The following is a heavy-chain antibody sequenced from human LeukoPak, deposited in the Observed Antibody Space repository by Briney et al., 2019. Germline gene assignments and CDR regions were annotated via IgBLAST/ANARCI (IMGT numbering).Heavy chain of an antibody. V-gene: IGHV5-10-1*01. D-gene: IGHD2-15*01. CDR2: IDLSDSYT. J-gene: IGHJ5*02. CDR1: GSRFTSYW. Sequence: GASPQISCQGSGSRFTSYWISCVRLQPGKGREWMGRIDLSDSYTNYSPSFQGHVTISADKSISTAYLQLSSLKASDTAMYDCARRSGSGGSCYSGWFDPWGQGTLVTVSS. CDR3: ARRSGSGGSCYSGWFDP.